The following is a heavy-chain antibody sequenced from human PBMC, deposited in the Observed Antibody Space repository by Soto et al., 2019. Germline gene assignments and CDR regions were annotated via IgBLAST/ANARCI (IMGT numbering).Heavy chain of an antibody. CDR2: ISRSSSDI. V-gene: IGHV3-48*02. D-gene: IGHD3-3*01. Sequence: SGGSLRLSCVASGFSFSDYSMNWVRQAPGKGLGWVSYISRSSSDIYYVDSVKGRFTISRDNDKNSLHLQMNSLRDEDTAVYYCVRDRVVWSGYYTYTSWFDPWGQGTLVTVSS. CDR1: GFSFSDYS. J-gene: IGHJ5*02. CDR3: VRDRVVWSGYYTYTSWFDP.